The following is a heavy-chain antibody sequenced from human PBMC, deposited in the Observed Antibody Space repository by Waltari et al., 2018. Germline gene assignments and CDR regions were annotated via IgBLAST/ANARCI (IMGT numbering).Heavy chain of an antibody. Sequence: VQLLESGGDLIQPGGSLRLSCAPSGFTFSHFAMTLVRQAPGKRLEGVSSISGSGGTSYYTDSVTGRFTISRDNSENTLYLHMNSLRAEDSAIYYCAKDRGSGRIYFDSWGRGTLVAVSA. CDR2: ISGSGGTS. CDR3: AKDRGSGRIYFDS. V-gene: IGHV3-23*01. D-gene: IGHD3-10*01. CDR1: GFTFSHFA. J-gene: IGHJ4*02.